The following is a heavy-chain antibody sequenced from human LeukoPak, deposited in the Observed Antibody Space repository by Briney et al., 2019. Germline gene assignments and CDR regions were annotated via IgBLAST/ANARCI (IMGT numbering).Heavy chain of an antibody. Sequence: GGSLRLSCAASGFTFSNYGMHWVRQAPAKGLEWVAVISYDGSNKYYADSVKGRFTISRDNSKNTLYLQMNSLRAEDTAVYYCAKDRGLRYFDWLSELDYWGQGTLVTVSS. CDR2: ISYDGSNK. J-gene: IGHJ4*02. V-gene: IGHV3-30*18. CDR3: AKDRGLRYFDWLSELDY. D-gene: IGHD3-9*01. CDR1: GFTFSNYG.